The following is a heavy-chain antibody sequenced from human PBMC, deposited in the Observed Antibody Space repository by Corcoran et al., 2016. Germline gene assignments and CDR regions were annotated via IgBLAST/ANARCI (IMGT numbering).Heavy chain of an antibody. CDR3: SRDLPYYFWGGSPSRLGYYYYGMDV. Sequence: EVQLVESGGGLVQPGGSLRLSCAASGFTFSRYWMHWVRQAPGKGLVWVSRSNSDGSSTSYADSVKGRFTISRDNAKNTLYLQMNSLRAEDTAVYYCSRDLPYYFWGGSPSRLGYYYYGMDVWGQGTTVTVSS. CDR1: GFTFSRYW. V-gene: IGHV3-74*01. J-gene: IGHJ6*02. CDR2: SNSDGSST. D-gene: IGHD3-3*01.